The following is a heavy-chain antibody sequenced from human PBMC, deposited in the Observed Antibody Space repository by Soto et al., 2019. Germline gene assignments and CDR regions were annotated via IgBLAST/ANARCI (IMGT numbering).Heavy chain of an antibody. D-gene: IGHD2-15*01. CDR2: ISYDGSNK. J-gene: IGHJ6*02. Sequence: QVQLVESGGGVVQPGRSLRLSCAASGFTFSSYAMHWVRQAPGKGQERVAVISYDGSNKYYRDSVKGRFTISRDNSQNSLFMEITSVRYEHTAGYYCARGDWEDIAVVVGARTGEYGVDVWGQGNTGTVSS. CDR1: GFTFSSYA. V-gene: IGHV3-30-3*01. CDR3: ARGDWEDIAVVVGARTGEYGVDV.